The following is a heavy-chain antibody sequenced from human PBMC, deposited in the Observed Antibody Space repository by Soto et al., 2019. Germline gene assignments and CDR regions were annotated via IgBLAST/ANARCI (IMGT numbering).Heavy chain of an antibody. D-gene: IGHD3-16*01. Sequence: GGSLRLSCAASGFTFRNYYMTWSRQTPGKGLEWISTITSSGGSTYYAASVKGRVTISRDNANNSLYLQMTGLRAEDTALYYCARDKYTTYVNYFDLWGQGPLVTVSS. CDR3: ARDKYTTYVNYFDL. J-gene: IGHJ5*02. CDR1: GFTFRNYY. CDR2: ITSSGGST. V-gene: IGHV3-11*01.